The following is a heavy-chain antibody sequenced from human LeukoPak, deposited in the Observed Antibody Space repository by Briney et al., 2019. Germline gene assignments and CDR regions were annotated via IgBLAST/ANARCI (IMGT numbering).Heavy chain of an antibody. Sequence: ASVKVSCKASGYTFTGYYMHWVRQAPGQGLEWMGWINPNSGGTNYAQKFQGRVTITADKSTSTAYMELSSLRSEDTAVYYCARVAGDGVYWGQGTLVTVSS. CDR3: ARVAGDGVY. CDR2: INPNSGGT. D-gene: IGHD3-16*01. CDR1: GYTFTGYY. J-gene: IGHJ4*02. V-gene: IGHV1-2*02.